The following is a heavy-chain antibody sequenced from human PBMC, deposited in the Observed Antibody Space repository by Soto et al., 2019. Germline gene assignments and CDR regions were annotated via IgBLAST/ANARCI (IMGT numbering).Heavy chain of an antibody. CDR2: IYHSGNT. CDR1: GGSISTSNW. CDR3: ASVYCSSSSCFYFDY. V-gene: IGHV4-4*02. D-gene: IGHD2-2*01. Sequence: SETLSLTCAVSGGSISTSNWWWWSWVRQPPGKGLEWIGEIYHSGNTNYNPSLKSRVTISVDKSKNDFSLKLSSVTAADTAVYYCASVYCSSSSCFYFDYWGQGTLVTVS. J-gene: IGHJ4*02.